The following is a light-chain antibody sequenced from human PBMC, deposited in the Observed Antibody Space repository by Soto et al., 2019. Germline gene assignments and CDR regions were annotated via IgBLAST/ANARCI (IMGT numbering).Light chain of an antibody. J-gene: IGKJ2*01. CDR3: QQSYSTLMYT. CDR1: HSISTY. Sequence: DIQMTQSPSSLSASVGDRVTITCRASHSISTYLNWYQQKPGKAPKLLIYSSSNLQSGVPSRFSGSGSGTDFTLTTSSLQPEDFATYYCQQSYSTLMYTFGQGTKLEIK. V-gene: IGKV1-39*01. CDR2: SSS.